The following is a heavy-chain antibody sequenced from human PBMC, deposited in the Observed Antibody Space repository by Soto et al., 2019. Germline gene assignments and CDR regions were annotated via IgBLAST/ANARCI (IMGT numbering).Heavy chain of an antibody. CDR3: ARERGRSGSYYIDYYYYGMDV. V-gene: IGHV1-46*01. J-gene: IGHJ6*02. D-gene: IGHD3-10*01. Sequence: ASVKVSCKASGYTFTSYYMHWVRQAPGQGLEWMGIINPSGGSTSYAQKFQGRVTMTRDTSTSTVYMELSSLRSEDTAVYYCARERGRSGSYYIDYYYYGMDVWGQGTTVTVSS. CDR2: INPSGGST. CDR1: GYTFTSYY.